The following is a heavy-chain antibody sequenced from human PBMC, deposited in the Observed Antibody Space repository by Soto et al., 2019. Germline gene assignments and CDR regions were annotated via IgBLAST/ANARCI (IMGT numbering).Heavy chain of an antibody. CDR2: IYYSGST. V-gene: IGHV4-59*08. D-gene: IGHD1-20*01. CDR1: GGSISSYY. J-gene: IGHJ6*03. CDR3: ARLDGRSITGTRYYDMDV. Sequence: PSETLSLTCTVSGGSISSYYWSWIRQPPGKGLEWIGYIYYSGSTNYNPSLKSRVTISVDTSKNQFSLKLSSVTAADTAVYYCARLDGRSITGTRYYDMDVWGKGTTVTVSS.